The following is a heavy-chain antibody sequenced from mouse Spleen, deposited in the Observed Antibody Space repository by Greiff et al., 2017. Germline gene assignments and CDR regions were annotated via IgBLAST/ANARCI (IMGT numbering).Heavy chain of an antibody. CDR2: IDPEDGET. D-gene: IGHD1-1*01. V-gene: IGHV14-2*01. Sequence: VQLKQSGAELVKPGASVKLSCTASGFNIKDYYMHWVKQSTEQGLEWIGRIDPEDGETKYAPKFQGKATITADTSSNTAYLQLSSLTSEDTAVYYCSYGSSPAWFAYWGQGTLVTVSA. CDR1: GFNIKDYY. CDR3: SYGSSPAWFAY. J-gene: IGHJ3*01.